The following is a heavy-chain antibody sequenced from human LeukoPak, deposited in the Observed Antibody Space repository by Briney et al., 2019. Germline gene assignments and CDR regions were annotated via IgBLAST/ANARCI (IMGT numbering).Heavy chain of an antibody. Sequence: GGSLRLSCAASGFTFSSYAMSWVRQAPGKGLEWVSVISGIGGSTYYADSVKGRFTISRDNSKNTLYLQMNSLRAEDTAVYYCAKIGTIAAAGSKDWFDPWGQGTLVTVSS. CDR3: AKIGTIAAAGSKDWFDP. D-gene: IGHD6-13*01. CDR2: ISGIGGST. CDR1: GFTFSSYA. J-gene: IGHJ5*02. V-gene: IGHV3-23*01.